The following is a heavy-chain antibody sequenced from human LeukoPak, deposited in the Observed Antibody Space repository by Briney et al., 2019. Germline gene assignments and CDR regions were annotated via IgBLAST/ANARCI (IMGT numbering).Heavy chain of an antibody. CDR3: AREGWYQLLLAGMGY. V-gene: IGHV1-2*02. CDR2: INPNSGGT. J-gene: IGHJ4*02. CDR1: GYTFTGYY. Sequence: ASVKVSCKASGYTFTGYYMHWVRQAPGQGLEWMGWINPNSGGTNYAQKFQGRVTMTRDTSISTAYMELSRLRSDDTAVYYCAREGWYQLLLAGMGYWGQGTLVTVSS. D-gene: IGHD2-2*01.